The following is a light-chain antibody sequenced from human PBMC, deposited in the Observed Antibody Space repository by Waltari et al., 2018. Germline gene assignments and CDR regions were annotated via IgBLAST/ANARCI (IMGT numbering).Light chain of an antibody. CDR1: QSIDSS. V-gene: IGKV3-11*01. J-gene: IGKJ2*01. Sequence: EIVLTQSPATLSLSPGERATVSCRASQSIDSSLGWYQHKPGQPPRPLIYDASIRATGIPARFSGSGSGTAFTLTITSLEPEDFAVYYCQQRSTWPPSVTFGQGTKLEI. CDR2: DAS. CDR3: QQRSTWPPSVT.